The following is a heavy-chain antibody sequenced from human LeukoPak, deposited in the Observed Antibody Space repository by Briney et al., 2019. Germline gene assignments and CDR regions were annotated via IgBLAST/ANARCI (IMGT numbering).Heavy chain of an antibody. CDR3: ARGEYDVYASGSYYSH. CDR1: GFTVNIDY. V-gene: IGHV3-66*01. CDR2: IYSGGTT. J-gene: IGHJ4*02. D-gene: IGHD3-10*01. Sequence: GGSLRLSCAASGFTVNIDYMSWVRQAPGKGLEWVSIIYSGGTTEYSDSVKGRFTFSRDNSKNTLYLEMTSLRAEDTAVYYCARGEYDVYASGSYYSHWGQGTLVTVSS.